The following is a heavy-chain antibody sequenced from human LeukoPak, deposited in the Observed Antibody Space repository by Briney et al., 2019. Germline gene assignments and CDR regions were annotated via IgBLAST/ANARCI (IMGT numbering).Heavy chain of an antibody. Sequence: PGRSLTLSCAASGFTFSSYAMTWVRQAPGKGLEWVSGITRSGGSTYSADSVKGRFTISRDNSKNTLYLQMDSLRAEDTAIYYCAKCKRERWLQLSPFDYWGHGTLVTVSS. CDR3: AKCKRERWLQLSPFDY. D-gene: IGHD5-24*01. CDR2: ITRSGGST. J-gene: IGHJ4*01. V-gene: IGHV3-23*01. CDR1: GFTFSSYA.